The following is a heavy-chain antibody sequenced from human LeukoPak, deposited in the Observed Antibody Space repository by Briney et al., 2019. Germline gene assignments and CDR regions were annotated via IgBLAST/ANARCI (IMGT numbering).Heavy chain of an antibody. Sequence: PGRSLRLSCAASGFTFSSYAMHWVRQAPGKGLEWVAVISYDGSNKYYADSVKGRFTISRDNSKSTLYLQMNSLRAEDTAVYYCARDRGITGTTSKGSDAFDIWGQGTMVTVSS. CDR3: ARDRGITGTTSKGSDAFDI. V-gene: IGHV3-30-3*01. CDR2: ISYDGSNK. CDR1: GFTFSSYA. D-gene: IGHD1-7*01. J-gene: IGHJ3*02.